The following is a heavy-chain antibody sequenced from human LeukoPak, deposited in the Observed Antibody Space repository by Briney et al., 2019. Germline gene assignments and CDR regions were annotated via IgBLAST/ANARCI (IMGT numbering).Heavy chain of an antibody. CDR2: IYTSGST. CDR1: GGSISSYY. Sequence: PSETLSLTCTVSGGSISSYYWSWIRQPAGKGLEWIGRIYTSGSTNYNPSLKSRVTMSVDTSKNQFSLKLSSVTAADTTVYYCARGYCSGGSSYGEFDYWGQGTLVTVSS. V-gene: IGHV4-4*07. CDR3: ARGYCSGGSSYGEFDY. D-gene: IGHD2-15*01. J-gene: IGHJ4*02.